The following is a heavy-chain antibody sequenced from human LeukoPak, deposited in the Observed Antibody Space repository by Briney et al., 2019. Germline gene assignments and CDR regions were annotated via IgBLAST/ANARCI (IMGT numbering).Heavy chain of an antibody. CDR2: INHSGST. J-gene: IGHJ4*02. CDR1: GGSLSGYF. CDR3: ATIRNDYGVPGVAY. D-gene: IGHD4-17*01. Sequence: SETLSLTCAVYGGSLSGYFWSWIRQPPGKGLEWIGEINHSGSTSHNPSLKSRVTISVDTSKNQFSLNLNSVTAADTAVYYCATIRNDYGVPGVAYWGQGTLVTVSS. V-gene: IGHV4-34*01.